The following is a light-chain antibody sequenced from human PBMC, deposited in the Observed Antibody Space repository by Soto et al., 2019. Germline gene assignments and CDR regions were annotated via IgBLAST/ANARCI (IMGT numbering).Light chain of an antibody. Sequence: EIVMTQSPATLSVSPGERATLSCRASQRVSSNLAWYQQKPGQAPRLLIYGASTRATGIPARFSGSGSGTEFTLTISRLEPEDFAVYYCQQYDNSPLTFGGGTKVDIK. CDR2: GAS. CDR1: QRVSSN. CDR3: QQYDNSPLT. V-gene: IGKV3-15*01. J-gene: IGKJ4*01.